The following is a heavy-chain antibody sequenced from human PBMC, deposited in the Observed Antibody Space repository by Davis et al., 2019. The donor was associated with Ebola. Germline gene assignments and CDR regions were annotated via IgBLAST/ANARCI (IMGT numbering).Heavy chain of an antibody. J-gene: IGHJ6*02. V-gene: IGHV4-59*08. CDR2: IYYSGST. CDR3: ARLVYYYGMDV. CDR1: GGSISSYY. Sequence: SETLSLTCAVSGGSISSYYWSWIRQPPGKGLEWIGYIYYSGSTNYNPSLKSRVTISVDTSKNQFSLKLSSVTAADTAVYYCARLVYYYGMDVWGQGTTVTVSS.